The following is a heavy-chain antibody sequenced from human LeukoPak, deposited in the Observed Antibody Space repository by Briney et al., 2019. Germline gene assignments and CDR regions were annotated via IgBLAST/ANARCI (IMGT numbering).Heavy chain of an antibody. CDR1: GFSLSSYW. V-gene: IGHV3-7*01. CDR2: IKQDGSEK. D-gene: IGHD5-24*01. J-gene: IGHJ4*02. Sequence: GGSLRLSCAASGFSLSSYWMTWVRQAPGKGLEWVANIKQDGSEKYYVDSVKGRFTISRDNAKNSLYLQMNSLRAEDTAVYYCARDRRDGYNLLDYWGQGTLVTVSS. CDR3: ARDRRDGYNLLDY.